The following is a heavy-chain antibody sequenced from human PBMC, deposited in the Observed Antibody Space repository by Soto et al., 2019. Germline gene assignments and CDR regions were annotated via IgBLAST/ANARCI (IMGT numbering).Heavy chain of an antibody. Sequence: EVQLLESGGGLVQPGESLRLSCAASGFTFSSYAMSWVRQAPGKGLEWVSTISGSGGNTYYADSVKGRFTISRDNSKNKLYLQMNSLKADDTAVYYCAKGGTDFAAFYCGQGTLVTVSS. CDR3: AKGGTDFAAFY. J-gene: IGHJ4*02. V-gene: IGHV3-23*01. CDR1: GFTFSSYA. D-gene: IGHD6-25*01. CDR2: ISGSGGNT.